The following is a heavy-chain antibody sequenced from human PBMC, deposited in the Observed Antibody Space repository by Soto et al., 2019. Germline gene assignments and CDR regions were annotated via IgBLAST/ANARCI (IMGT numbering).Heavy chain of an antibody. CDR1: GYTFSDYY. CDR2: SNPNSGGT. Sequence: QVQLVQSGAEERKPGASVKVSCKASGYTFSDYYIHWVRQAPGQWLERMGWSNPNSGGTKYAPKFQGGVIMASDATLATAYMELSRLRSGATAVYYCAREPTTAKPEGVDFWGQGTLVTVSS. J-gene: IGHJ4*02. D-gene: IGHD1-1*01. CDR3: AREPTTAKPEGVDF. V-gene: IGHV1-2*02.